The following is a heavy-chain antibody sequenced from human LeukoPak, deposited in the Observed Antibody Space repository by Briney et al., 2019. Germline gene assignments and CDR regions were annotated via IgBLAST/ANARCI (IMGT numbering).Heavy chain of an antibody. CDR2: MNPNSGNT. Sequence: GASVKVSCKASGYTFTSYDINWVRQATGQGLEWMGWMNPNSGNTGYAQKFQGRVTMTRNTSISTAYMELSSLRSEDTAVYYCARSSGQQWLARGMDVWGQGTTVTVSS. D-gene: IGHD6-19*01. CDR1: GYTFTSYD. V-gene: IGHV1-8*01. CDR3: ARSSGQQWLARGMDV. J-gene: IGHJ6*02.